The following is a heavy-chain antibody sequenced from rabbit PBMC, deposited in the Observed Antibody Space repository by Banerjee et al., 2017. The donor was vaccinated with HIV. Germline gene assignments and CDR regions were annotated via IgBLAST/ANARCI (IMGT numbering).Heavy chain of an antibody. J-gene: IGHJ4*01. V-gene: IGHV1S45*01. Sequence: QEQLEESGGDLVKPEGSLTLTCTASAFSFSNKYVMCWVRQAPGKGLEWIACINTSSGNTVYASWAKGRFTISKTSSTTVTLQMTSLTAADTATYFCARDEAYDGACAFNLWGPGTLVTVS. CDR3: ARDEAYDGACAFNL. CDR1: AFSFSNKYV. D-gene: IGHD4-2*01. CDR2: INTSSGNT.